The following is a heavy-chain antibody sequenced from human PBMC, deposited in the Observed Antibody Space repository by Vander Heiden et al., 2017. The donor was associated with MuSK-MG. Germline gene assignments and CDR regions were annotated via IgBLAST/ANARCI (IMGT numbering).Heavy chain of an antibody. V-gene: IGHV4-34*02. CDR3: ARTHRSDRRTGWSFDI. J-gene: IGHJ4*02. CDR2: IDHSGST. CDR1: GRSFTGDY. D-gene: IGHD6-19*01. Sequence: QVQLQQWSTGLLTPSETLSFTSAVEGRSFTGDYSPWIRQPPGKGLEWIGEIDHSGSTNYSPSLRSRVTISLDTSKIQFSLRLESVSAADTAVYHCARTHRSDRRTGWSFDIWGQGTLVTVSS.